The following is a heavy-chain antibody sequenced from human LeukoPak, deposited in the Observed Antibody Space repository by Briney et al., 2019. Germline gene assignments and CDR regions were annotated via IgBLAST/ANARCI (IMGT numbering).Heavy chain of an antibody. CDR3: AKLYSGTRPPDY. CDR2: IYYSGNS. Sequence: PSETLSLTCTVSGASIISSSYYWGWIRQPPGRGLEWIGSIYYSGNSYYNPSLKSRVTISIDTSKNQFSLKMTSLTAADTAVYYCAKLYSGTRPPDYWGQGTLVTVSS. V-gene: IGHV4-39*01. D-gene: IGHD3-10*01. CDR1: GASIISSSYY. J-gene: IGHJ4*02.